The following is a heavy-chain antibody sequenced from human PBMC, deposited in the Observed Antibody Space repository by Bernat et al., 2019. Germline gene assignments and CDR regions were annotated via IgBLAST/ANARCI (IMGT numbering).Heavy chain of an antibody. V-gene: IGHV3-49*03. CDR1: GFTFGDYA. CDR3: TRVPYYYDTSGYPDY. J-gene: IGHJ4*02. D-gene: IGHD3-22*01. Sequence: EVQLVESGGGLVQPGRSLRLSCSSSGFTFGDYAMSWFRQAPGKGLEWVGFIRSKAYGGTTENAASVKGRFTISRDDSKSIAYLQMNSLKIEDTAVYFCTRVPYYYDTSGYPDYWGQGTLVTVSS. CDR2: IRSKAYGGTT.